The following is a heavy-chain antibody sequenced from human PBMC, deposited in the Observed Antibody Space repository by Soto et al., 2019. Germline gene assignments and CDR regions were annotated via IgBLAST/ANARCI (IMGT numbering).Heavy chain of an antibody. CDR2: INSDGSST. Sequence: EVQVVESGGGLVQPGGSLRLSCAASGITFSSYWMHWVRQAPGKGLVWVSRINSDGSSTSYADSVKGRFAISRDKTKNTLYLQMNSLRAEDTAVYYCARGYCSGGSCYSEYFQHWGQGTLVTVSS. CDR3: ARGYCSGGSCYSEYFQH. J-gene: IGHJ1*01. D-gene: IGHD2-15*01. CDR1: GITFSSYW. V-gene: IGHV3-74*01.